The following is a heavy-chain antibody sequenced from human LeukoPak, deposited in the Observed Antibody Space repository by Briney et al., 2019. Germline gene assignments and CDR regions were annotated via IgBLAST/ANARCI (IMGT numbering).Heavy chain of an antibody. V-gene: IGHV3-48*01. Sequence: GGSLRLSCAASGFTFSSYSMNWVRQARGKERKWVSYISSSSSTIYYAYSVKGRFTISRDNAKNSLYLQMNSLRAEDTAVYYCASTVPLDAFDIWGQGTMVTVSS. D-gene: IGHD4-17*01. CDR3: ASTVPLDAFDI. CDR1: GFTFSSYS. CDR2: ISSSSSTI. J-gene: IGHJ3*02.